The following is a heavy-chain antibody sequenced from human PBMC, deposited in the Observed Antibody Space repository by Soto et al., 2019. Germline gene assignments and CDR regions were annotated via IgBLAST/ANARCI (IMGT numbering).Heavy chain of an antibody. CDR2: ISSTTNYI. V-gene: IGHV3-21*06. J-gene: IGHJ4*02. CDR3: ARESEDLTSNFDY. Sequence: EVQLVESGGGLVKPGGSLRLSCAASGFIFTRYSMYWVRQAPGKGLEWVSSISSTTNYIYYGDSMKGRFTISRDNAKNSLYLEMNSLRAEDTAVYYCARESEDLTSNFDYWGQGTLVTVSS. CDR1: GFIFTRYS.